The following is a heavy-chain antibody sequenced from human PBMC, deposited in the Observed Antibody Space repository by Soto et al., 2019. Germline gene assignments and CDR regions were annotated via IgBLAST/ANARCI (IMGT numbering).Heavy chain of an antibody. D-gene: IGHD5-18*01. CDR3: ARDTGPKDTAMAYYYYYYMDV. CDR1: GFTFSSYS. V-gene: IGHV3-48*01. Sequence: HPGGSLRLSCAASGFTFSSYSMNWVRQAPGKGLEWVSYISSSSSTIYYADSVKGRFTISRDNAKNSLYLQMNSLRAEDTAVYYCARDTGPKDTAMAYYYYYYMDVWGKGTTVTVSS. CDR2: ISSSSSTI. J-gene: IGHJ6*03.